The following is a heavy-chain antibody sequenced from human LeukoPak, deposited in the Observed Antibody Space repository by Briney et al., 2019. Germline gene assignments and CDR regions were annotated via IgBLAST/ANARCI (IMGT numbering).Heavy chain of an antibody. CDR1: GFTFSGSW. J-gene: IGHJ4*02. D-gene: IGHD3-22*01. Sequence: GGSLRLSCAAPGFTFSGSWMSWVRQAPGKGLEWVADIKEDGGEKYYVDSVKGRFTISRDNVKNSLYLQMNSLRAEDTAVYYCARGTYYDRSTYYPGYWGQGTLVTVSS. V-gene: IGHV3-7*04. CDR3: ARGTYYDRSTYYPGY. CDR2: IKEDGGEK.